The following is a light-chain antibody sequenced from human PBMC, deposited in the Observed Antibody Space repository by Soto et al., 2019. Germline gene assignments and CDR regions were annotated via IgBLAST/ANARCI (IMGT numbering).Light chain of an antibody. J-gene: IGLJ1*01. Sequence: QSALTQPASVSGSPGQSIAISCTGTSSVVGGYNSASWYQQHPGKAPKLLIYDVSNRPSGVSNRFSGSKSGNTASLTISGLQAEDEADYYCSSYSTGGSYVFGTGTKVTVL. CDR3: SSYSTGGSYV. CDR1: SSVVGGYNS. CDR2: DVS. V-gene: IGLV2-14*03.